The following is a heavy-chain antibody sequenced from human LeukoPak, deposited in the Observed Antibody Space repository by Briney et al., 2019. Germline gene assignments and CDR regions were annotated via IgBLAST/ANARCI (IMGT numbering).Heavy chain of an antibody. CDR3: AYGRGYSYSEGYFDY. J-gene: IGHJ4*02. Sequence: KPSETLSLTCTVSGGSISSSSYYWGWIRQPPGKGLEWIGSIYYSGSTYYNPSLKSRVTISVDTSKNQFSLKLSSVTAADTAVYYCAYGRGYSYSEGYFDYWGQGTLVTVSS. V-gene: IGHV4-39*07. D-gene: IGHD5-18*01. CDR2: IYYSGST. CDR1: GGSISSSSYY.